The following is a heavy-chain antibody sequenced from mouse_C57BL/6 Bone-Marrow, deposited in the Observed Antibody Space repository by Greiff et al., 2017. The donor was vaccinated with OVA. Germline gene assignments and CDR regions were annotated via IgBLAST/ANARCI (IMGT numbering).Heavy chain of an antibody. CDR1: GYTFTSYG. D-gene: IGHD1-1*01. Sequence: QVQLQQSGAELARPGASVKLSCKASGYTFTSYGISWVKQSTGQGLEWIGEIYPRSGNTYYNEKFKGKATLTADKSSSTAYMELRSLTSEDSAVYFCAREKRITTVVDWYFDVWGTGTTVTVSS. CDR3: AREKRITTVVDWYFDV. V-gene: IGHV1-81*01. CDR2: IYPRSGNT. J-gene: IGHJ1*03.